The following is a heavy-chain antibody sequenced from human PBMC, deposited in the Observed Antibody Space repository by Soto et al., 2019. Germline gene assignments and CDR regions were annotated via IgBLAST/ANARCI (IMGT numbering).Heavy chain of an antibody. J-gene: IGHJ6*03. CDR2: IYPGDSDT. CDR1: GYSFTSYW. V-gene: IGHV5-51*01. CDR3: ARHRGIYYDILTGPDYYYYYYMDV. D-gene: IGHD3-9*01. Sequence: GESLKISCKGSGYSFTSYWIGWVRQMPGKGLEWMGIIYPGDSDTRYSPSFQGQVTISADKSISTAYLQWSSLKASDTAMYYCARHRGIYYDILTGPDYYYYYYMDVWGKGTTVTVSS.